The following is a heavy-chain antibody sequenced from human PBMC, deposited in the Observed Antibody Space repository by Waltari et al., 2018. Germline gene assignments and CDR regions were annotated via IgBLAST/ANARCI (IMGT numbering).Heavy chain of an antibody. CDR2: ISGSGGST. D-gene: IGHD6-13*01. J-gene: IGHJ4*02. V-gene: IGHV3-23*01. CDR1: GITFSSHA. Sequence: EVQLLESGGGLVQPGGSWRLPCAAVGITFSSHARVRVRRAPGKGLEWFSAISGSGGSTYYADSVKGRFTISRDNSKNTLYLQMNSLRAEDTAVYYCAKDSSSWYSPFDYWGQGTLVTVSS. CDR3: AKDSSSWYSPFDY.